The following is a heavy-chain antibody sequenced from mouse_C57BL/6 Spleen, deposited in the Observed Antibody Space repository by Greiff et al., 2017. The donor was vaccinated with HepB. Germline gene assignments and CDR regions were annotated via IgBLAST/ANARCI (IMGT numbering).Heavy chain of an antibody. CDR1: GYTFTGYW. CDR2: ILPGSGST. J-gene: IGHJ2*01. V-gene: IGHV1-9*01. CDR3: ARGDCITTVVATNYFDY. D-gene: IGHD1-1*01. Sequence: VQLQQSGAELMKPGASVKLSCKATGYTFTGYWIEWVKQRPGHGLEWIGEILPGSGSTNYNEKFKGKATFTADTSSNTAYMQLSSLTTEDSAIYYCARGDCITTVVATNYFDYWGQGTTLTVSS.